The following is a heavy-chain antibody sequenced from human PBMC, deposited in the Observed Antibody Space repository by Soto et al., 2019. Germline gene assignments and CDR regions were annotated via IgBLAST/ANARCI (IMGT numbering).Heavy chain of an antibody. CDR1: GGTFSSYA. V-gene: IGHV1-69*13. J-gene: IGHJ6*02. CDR2: IIPIFGTA. Sequence: GASVKVSCKASGGTFSSYAISWVRQAPGQRLEWMGWIIPIFGTANYAQKFQGRVTITADESTSTAYMELSSLRSEDTAVYYCAGLGTGGYYYFYGMDVWGQGTTVTVSS. CDR3: AGLGTGGYYYFYGMDV. D-gene: IGHD1-26*01.